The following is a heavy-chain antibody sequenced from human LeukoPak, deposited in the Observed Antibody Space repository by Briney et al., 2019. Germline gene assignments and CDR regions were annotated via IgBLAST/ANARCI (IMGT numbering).Heavy chain of an antibody. CDR1: GGSFSGYY. D-gene: IGHD3-9*01. CDR3: ARGGYDILTGPLSAFDI. V-gene: IGHV4-34*01. Sequence: SETLSLTCAVYGGSFSGYYWSWIRQPPGKGLEWIGEINHSGSTNYNPSLKSRVTISVDTSKNQFSLKLSSVTAADTAVYYCARGGYDILTGPLSAFDIWGQGTMVTVSS. J-gene: IGHJ3*02. CDR2: INHSGST.